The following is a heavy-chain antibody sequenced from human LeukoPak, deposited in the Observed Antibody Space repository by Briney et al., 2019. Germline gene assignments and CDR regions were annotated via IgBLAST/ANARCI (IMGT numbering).Heavy chain of an antibody. D-gene: IGHD3-10*01. J-gene: IGHJ5*02. Sequence: SQTLSLTCTVSGGSISSGGYYWSWIRQHPGKGLEWIGYIYYSGSTFYNPSLKSRVTISVDMSKNQFSLKLGSVTAADTAVYYCARDVRDIPYYKGFDPWGQGTLVTVSS. CDR2: IYYSGST. CDR3: ARDVRDIPYYKGFDP. V-gene: IGHV4-31*03. CDR1: GGSISSGGYY.